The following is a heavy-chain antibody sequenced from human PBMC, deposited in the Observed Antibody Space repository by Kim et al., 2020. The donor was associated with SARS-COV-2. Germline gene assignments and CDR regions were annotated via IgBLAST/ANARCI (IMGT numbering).Heavy chain of an antibody. CDR2: IYSGGST. CDR1: GFTVSSNY. CDR3: ARSPYYGDYVSAFDI. J-gene: IGHJ3*02. D-gene: IGHD4-17*01. V-gene: IGHV3-53*01. Sequence: GGSLRLSCAASGFTVSSNYMSWVRQAPGKGLEWVSVIYSGGSTYYADSVKGRFTISRDNSKKTLYLQMNSLRAEDTAVYYCARSPYYGDYVSAFDIWGQGTMVTVSS.